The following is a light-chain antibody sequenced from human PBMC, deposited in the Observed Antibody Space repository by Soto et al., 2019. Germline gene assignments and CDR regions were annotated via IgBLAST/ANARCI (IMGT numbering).Light chain of an antibody. J-gene: IGKJ2*03. CDR1: QSISNY. V-gene: IGKV3-11*01. CDR3: QQRNFGYS. Sequence: EIVLTQSPATLSLSPGERATLSCRASQSISNYLAWYQQKPGQAPRLLIYDASNRATGLPARFSGSGSGTDFTLTISSLEPEDFAVYYCQQRNFGYSFGQGTKLEIK. CDR2: DAS.